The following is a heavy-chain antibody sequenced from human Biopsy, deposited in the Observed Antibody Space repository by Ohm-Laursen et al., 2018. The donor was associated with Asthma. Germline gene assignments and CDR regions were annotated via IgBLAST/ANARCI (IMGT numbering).Heavy chain of an antibody. J-gene: IGHJ5*02. D-gene: IGHD3-22*01. CDR3: AKITTDRQKANNWFDP. CDR2: ISASGVRT. CDR1: GFAFNNSS. Sequence: SLRFSCAASGFAFNNSSMTWVRQAPGKGLEWVSSISASGVRTFYADSVKGRFTVSRDSSRNTLYLQLSTLRVEDTAVYFCAKITTDRQKANNWFDPWGQGTLVTVSS. V-gene: IGHV3-23*01.